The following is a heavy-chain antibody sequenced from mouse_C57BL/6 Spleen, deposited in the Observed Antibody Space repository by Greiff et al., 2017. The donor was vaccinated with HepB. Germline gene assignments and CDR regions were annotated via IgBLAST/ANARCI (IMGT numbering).Heavy chain of an antibody. CDR3: ARGGLDYAMDY. V-gene: IGHV1-85*01. Sequence: VQGVESGPELVKPGASVKLSCKASGYTFTSYDINWVKQRPGQGLEWIGWIYPRDGSTKYNEKFKGKATLTVDTSSSTAYMELHSLTSEDSAVYFCARGGLDYAMDYWGQGTSVTVSS. D-gene: IGHD1-1*02. J-gene: IGHJ4*01. CDR2: IYPRDGST. CDR1: GYTFTSYD.